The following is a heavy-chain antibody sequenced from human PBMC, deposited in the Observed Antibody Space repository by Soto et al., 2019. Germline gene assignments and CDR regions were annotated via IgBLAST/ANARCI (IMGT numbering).Heavy chain of an antibody. CDR3: TTDDVVTYDILTGYYVLTRWDY. V-gene: IGHV3-15*07. CDR2: IKSKTDGGTT. CDR1: GFTFSNAW. Sequence: GGSLRLSCAASGFTFSNAWMNWVRQAPGKGLEWVGRIKSKTDGGTTDYAAPGKGRFTISRDDSKNTLYLQMNSLKSEDTAVYYCTTDDVVTYDILTGYYVLTRWDYWGQGTLVTVSS. D-gene: IGHD3-9*01. J-gene: IGHJ4*02.